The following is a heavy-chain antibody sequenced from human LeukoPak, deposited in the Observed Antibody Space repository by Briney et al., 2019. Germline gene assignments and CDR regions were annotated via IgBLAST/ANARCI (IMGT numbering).Heavy chain of an antibody. D-gene: IGHD2-8*01. CDR3: ARVQGHPPNGLDI. Sequence: GGSLRLSCTASGFTFSSYWMHWVRQAPGKGLVWVSRINSDGSSTSYADAVKGRFTISRDNAKNTAYLQMNSLRAEDTAVYYCARVQGHPPNGLDIWGQGTMVTVSS. CDR1: GFTFSSYW. CDR2: INSDGSST. J-gene: IGHJ3*02. V-gene: IGHV3-74*01.